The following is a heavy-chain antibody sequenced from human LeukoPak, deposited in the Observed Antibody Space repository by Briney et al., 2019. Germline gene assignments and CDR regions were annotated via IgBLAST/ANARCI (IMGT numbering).Heavy chain of an antibody. J-gene: IGHJ3*02. CDR2: IYTSGST. V-gene: IGHV4-4*07. D-gene: IGHD2-8*02. CDR1: GGSIRSYY. Sequence: SETLSLTCTVSGGSIRSYYWSWIRQPAGKGLEWIGRIYTSGSTNYNPSLKSRVTMSVGTSKNQFSLKLSSVTAADTAVYYCARGVYWSDAFDIWGQGTMVTVSS. CDR3: ARGVYWSDAFDI.